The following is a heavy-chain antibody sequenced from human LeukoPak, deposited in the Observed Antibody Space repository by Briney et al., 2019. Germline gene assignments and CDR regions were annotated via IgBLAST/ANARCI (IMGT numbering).Heavy chain of an antibody. D-gene: IGHD3-3*01. CDR3: ARALRRRFLESP. J-gene: IGHJ5*02. Sequence: ASVKLSCKSSGYTFTGYYMHWVRQAPGQGLEWMGWINPNSGGTNYAQKFQGRVTMTRDTSISTAYMELSRLRSDDTAVYYCARALRRRFLESPWGQGTLVTVSP. V-gene: IGHV1-2*02. CDR1: GYTFTGYY. CDR2: INPNSGGT.